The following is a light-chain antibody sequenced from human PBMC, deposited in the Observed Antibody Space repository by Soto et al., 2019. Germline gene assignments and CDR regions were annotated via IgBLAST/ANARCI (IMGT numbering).Light chain of an antibody. V-gene: IGKV2-28*01. CDR1: QSLLHSNGYNY. J-gene: IGKJ4*01. CDR3: MQALQTPT. CDR2: LGS. Sequence: DIVMTQSPFSLPVTPGEPASISCRSSQSLLHSNGYNYLDWYLQKPGQSPQLLIYLGSNRASGVPDRFSGSGSGTDFTLKISRVEAEDVGVYYCMQALQTPTFGGGTKVDIK.